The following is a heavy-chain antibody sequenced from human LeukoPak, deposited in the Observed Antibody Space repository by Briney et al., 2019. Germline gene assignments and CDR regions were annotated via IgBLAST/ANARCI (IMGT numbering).Heavy chain of an antibody. V-gene: IGHV1-8*01. J-gene: IGHJ5*02. Sequence: ASVTVSFKCSVYTLTSYDINWVRQATGKGVEGMGWMNPNSGNTGYAHKFQGRLTITRNTSIRTAYMSMSSLRSEDTAVYYCARGIYRPKRSLVPYYYGSGSLRRGDWFDPWGQGTLVTVSS. CDR1: VYTLTSYD. D-gene: IGHD3-10*01. CDR3: ARGIYRPKRSLVPYYYGSGSLRRGDWFDP. CDR2: MNPNSGNT.